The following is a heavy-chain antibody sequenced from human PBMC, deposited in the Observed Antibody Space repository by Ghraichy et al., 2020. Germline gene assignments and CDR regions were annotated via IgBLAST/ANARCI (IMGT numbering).Heavy chain of an antibody. D-gene: IGHD6-6*01. Sequence: GGSLRLSYAASGFNFTNYAMSWVRQAPGNGLEWVSGISGGGISTYYADSVKGRFTISRDNSKNTLYLQMNSLRAEDTAVYYCAKSIAPRLSGKAVWGQGTSVTVSS. CDR1: GFNFTNYA. V-gene: IGHV3-23*01. J-gene: IGHJ6*02. CDR3: AKSIAPRLSGKAV. CDR2: ISGGGIST.